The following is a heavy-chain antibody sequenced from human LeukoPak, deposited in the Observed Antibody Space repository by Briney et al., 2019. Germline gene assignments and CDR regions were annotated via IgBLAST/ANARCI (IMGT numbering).Heavy chain of an antibody. J-gene: IGHJ6*03. CDR3: ARDNDFWSGIYYYYMDV. D-gene: IGHD3-3*01. Sequence: GGSLRLSCAASGFTFSSYGMSWVRQAPGKGLEWVSAISGSGGSTYYADSVKGRFTISRGNSKNTLYLQMNSLRAEDTAVYYCARDNDFWSGIYYYYMDVWGKGTTVTVSS. V-gene: IGHV3-23*01. CDR2: ISGSGGST. CDR1: GFTFSSYG.